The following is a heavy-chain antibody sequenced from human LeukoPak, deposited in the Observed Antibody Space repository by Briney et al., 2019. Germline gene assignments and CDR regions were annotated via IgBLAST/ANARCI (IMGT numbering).Heavy chain of an antibody. V-gene: IGHV1-69*13. D-gene: IGHD2-21*02. CDR2: IIPIFGTT. CDR1: GCTFSSCA. CDR3: ASRGGVTQVNDYYYFAMDV. J-gene: IGHJ6*02. Sequence: VASLKVSCKASGCTFSSCAIGWVRQAPGQGLEWMGGIIPIFGTTKYAQKFQGRVTITADESTSTAYMELSSLRSEDTAVYYCASRGGVTQVNDYYYFAMDVWGQGTTVTVSS.